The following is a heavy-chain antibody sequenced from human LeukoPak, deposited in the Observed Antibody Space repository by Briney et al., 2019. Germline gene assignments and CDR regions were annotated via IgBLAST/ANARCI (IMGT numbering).Heavy chain of an antibody. V-gene: IGHV1-69*05. CDR3: ARLPEAEDDAFDI. CDR2: IIPIFGTA. Sequence: GASVKVSCKASGYTFTSYGISWVRQAPGQGLEWMGGIIPIFGTANYAQKFQGRVTITTDESTSIAYMELSSLRSEDTAVYYCARLPEAEDDAFDIWGQGTMVTVSS. CDR1: GYTFTSYG. J-gene: IGHJ3*02.